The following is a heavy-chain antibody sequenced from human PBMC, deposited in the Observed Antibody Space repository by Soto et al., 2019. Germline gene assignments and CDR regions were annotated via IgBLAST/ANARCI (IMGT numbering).Heavy chain of an antibody. CDR1: GYSFTSYW. CDR2: IYPGDSDT. Sequence: GESLKISCKGSGYSFTSYWIGWVRQMPGKGLEWMGIIYPGDSDTRYSPSFQGQVTISADKSISTAYLQWSSLKASDTSMYYCARPSSKLAVFALDAFDIWGQGTMVTVSS. V-gene: IGHV5-51*01. J-gene: IGHJ3*02. D-gene: IGHD6-19*01. CDR3: ARPSSKLAVFALDAFDI.